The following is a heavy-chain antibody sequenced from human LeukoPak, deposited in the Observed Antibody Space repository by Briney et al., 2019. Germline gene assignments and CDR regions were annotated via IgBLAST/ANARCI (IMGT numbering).Heavy chain of an antibody. Sequence: GGSLRLSCAASGFTFSSYAMSWVRQAPGKGLEWVSAISVSGGSTYYAHSVKGRVTISRDNSKNTLYLQMSSLRAEDTAVYYCARADDLWSSRQVFDPWGQGTLVTVSS. D-gene: IGHD3-3*01. CDR3: ARADDLWSSRQVFDP. J-gene: IGHJ5*02. CDR2: ISVSGGST. V-gene: IGHV3-23*01. CDR1: GFTFSSYA.